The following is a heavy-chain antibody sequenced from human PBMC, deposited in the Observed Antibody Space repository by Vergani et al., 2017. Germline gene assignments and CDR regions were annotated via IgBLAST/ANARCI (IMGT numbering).Heavy chain of an antibody. V-gene: IGHV3-23*01. CDR2: ISARYPST. J-gene: IGHJ4*02. Sequence: EVPLLQSGGGVIQPGGSVRLSCAASGFTFSACLMTWVRQAPGKGLEWVSAISARYPSTYYADSVKGRFTISRDNSKNMLYLQMNSLRAEDTAVYYCARRSYDTTPYLQGGYDCWGQGTLVSVSS. CDR1: GFTFSACL. CDR3: ARRSYDTTPYLQGGYDC. D-gene: IGHD3-22*01.